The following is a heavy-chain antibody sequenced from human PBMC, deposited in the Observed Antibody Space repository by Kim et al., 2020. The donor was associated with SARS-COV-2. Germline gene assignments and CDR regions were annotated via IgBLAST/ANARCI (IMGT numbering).Heavy chain of an antibody. D-gene: IGHD3-22*01. V-gene: IGHV1-46*01. CDR3: ARLDSSGYFYGMDV. J-gene: IGHJ6*02. Sequence: YAQKFQGRVTMTRDKSTSTVYMELSSLKSEDTAVYYCARLDSSGYFYGMDVWGQGTTVTVSS.